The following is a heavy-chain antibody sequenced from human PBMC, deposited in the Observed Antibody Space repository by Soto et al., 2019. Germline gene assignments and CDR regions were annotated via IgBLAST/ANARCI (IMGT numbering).Heavy chain of an antibody. D-gene: IGHD3-10*01. Sequence: SVKVSCKASGGTFSSYAISWVRQAPGQGLEWMGGIIPIFGTANYAQKFQGRVTITADESTSTAYMELSSLRSEDTAVYYCASEDDSYGSGSYDYWGQGTLVTVSS. CDR1: GGTFSSYA. J-gene: IGHJ4*02. CDR3: ASEDDSYGSGSYDY. V-gene: IGHV1-69*13. CDR2: IIPIFGTA.